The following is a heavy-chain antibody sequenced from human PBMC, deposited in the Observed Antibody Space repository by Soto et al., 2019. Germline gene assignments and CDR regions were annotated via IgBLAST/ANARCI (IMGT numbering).Heavy chain of an antibody. D-gene: IGHD4-17*01. CDR1: GGSISSGDYY. Sequence: QVQLQESGPGLVKPSQTLSLTCTVSGGSISSGDYYWSWIRQPPGKGLELIGYIYYSGSTYDNPSRKRQVTISIDTSKNQFSLKLSSVTAADTAVYYCATKRSVTTGAEPFDYWGQGTLVTVSS. V-gene: IGHV4-30-4*01. CDR3: ATKRSVTTGAEPFDY. J-gene: IGHJ4*02. CDR2: IYYSGST.